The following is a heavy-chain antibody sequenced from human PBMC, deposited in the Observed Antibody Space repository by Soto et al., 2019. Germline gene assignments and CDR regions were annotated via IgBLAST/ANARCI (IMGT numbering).Heavy chain of an antibody. D-gene: IGHD3-3*01. V-gene: IGHV4-39*01. CDR3: ARAYYEGWSGYQSFNWFDP. CDR2: IYYSGST. CDR1: GGSISSSSYY. J-gene: IGHJ5*02. Sequence: SETLSLTCTVSGGSISSSSYYWGWIRQPPGKGLEWIGSIYYSGSTYYNPSLKSRVTISVDTSKNQFSLKLSSVTAADTAVYYCARAYYEGWSGYQSFNWFDPWGKGTLVTVSS.